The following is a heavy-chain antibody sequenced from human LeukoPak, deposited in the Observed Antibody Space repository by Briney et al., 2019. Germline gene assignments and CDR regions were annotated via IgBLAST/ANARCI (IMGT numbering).Heavy chain of an antibody. Sequence: SQTLSLTCAISGDSVSSNSAAWNWIRQSPSRGLEWLGRTYYRSKWYNDYAVSVKSRITINPDTSKNQFSLQLNSVTPEDTAVYYCARDTSKAWIQLWSEDYYYYGMDVWGQGTTVTVSS. D-gene: IGHD5-18*01. CDR3: ARDTSKAWIQLWSEDYYYYGMDV. J-gene: IGHJ6*02. V-gene: IGHV6-1*01. CDR2: TYYRSKWYN. CDR1: GDSVSSNSAA.